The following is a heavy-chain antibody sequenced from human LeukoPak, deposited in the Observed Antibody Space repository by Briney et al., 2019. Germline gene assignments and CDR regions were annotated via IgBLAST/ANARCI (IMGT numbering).Heavy chain of an antibody. D-gene: IGHD2-15*01. Sequence: SETLSLTCTVSGGSISIGGYYWSWIRQHPGKGLEWIGYIYYSGSTYYNPSLKSRVTISVDTSKNQFSLKLSSVTAADTAVYYCARGVRSGGGGFDPWGQGTLVTVSS. J-gene: IGHJ5*02. CDR1: GGSISIGGYY. V-gene: IGHV4-31*03. CDR3: ARGVRSGGGGFDP. CDR2: IYYSGST.